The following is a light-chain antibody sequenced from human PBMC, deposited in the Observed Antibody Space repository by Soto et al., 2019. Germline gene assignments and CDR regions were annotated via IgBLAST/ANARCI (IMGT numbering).Light chain of an antibody. CDR2: GSS. V-gene: IGKV3-15*01. CDR1: QSISSN. J-gene: IGKJ1*01. CDR3: HQYNFWPS. Sequence: EIVLTQSPGTLSLSPGERGTLSCRASQSISSNFVAWYQQKPGQSPRLLIYGSSTRATGIPARFSGSGSGTEFTLTISSLQSEDFAVYYCHQYNFWPSFGQGTKVDIK.